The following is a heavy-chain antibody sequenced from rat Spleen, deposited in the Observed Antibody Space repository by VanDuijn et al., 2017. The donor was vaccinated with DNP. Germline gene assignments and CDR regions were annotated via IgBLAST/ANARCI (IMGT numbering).Heavy chain of an antibody. CDR2: ISYEGSNS. J-gene: IGHJ1*01. Sequence: EVQLVESGGDLVQPGRSLKVSCAASGFSFSDYYMAWVRQAPKKGLEWVASISYEGSNSYHGDSVKGRFTISRDNGKSTLYLQMNSLRSEDTATYYCARRGYKNSWYFDLWGPGTMVTVSS. CDR1: GFSFSDYY. V-gene: IGHV5-22*01. D-gene: IGHD1-4*01. CDR3: ARRGYKNSWYFDL.